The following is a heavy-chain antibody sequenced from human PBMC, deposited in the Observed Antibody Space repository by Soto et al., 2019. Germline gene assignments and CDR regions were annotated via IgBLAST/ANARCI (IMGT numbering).Heavy chain of an antibody. CDR2: IDPSDSYT. V-gene: IGHV5-10-1*01. Sequence: GESLKISCKGSGYSFTDSWINWVRQMPGKGLEWMGKIDPSDSYTSYSPSFQGHVTISADKSISTAYLQWSSLRASDTAMYYCATLRGNYYDSSGYYSSLGHWGQGTLVTVYS. CDR3: ATLRGNYYDSSGYYSSLGH. D-gene: IGHD3-22*01. J-gene: IGHJ5*02. CDR1: GYSFTDSW.